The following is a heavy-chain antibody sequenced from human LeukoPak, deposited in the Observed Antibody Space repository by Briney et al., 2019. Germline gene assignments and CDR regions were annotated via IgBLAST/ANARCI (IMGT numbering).Heavy chain of an antibody. Sequence: SETLSLTCAVYGGSFSGYYWSWIRQPPRKGLEWIGEINHSGSTNYNPSLKSRVTISVDTSKNQFSLKLSSVTAADTAVCYCARVRVLWFGELLHYFDYWGQGTLVTVSS. D-gene: IGHD3-10*01. CDR2: INHSGST. V-gene: IGHV4-34*01. J-gene: IGHJ4*02. CDR1: GGSFSGYY. CDR3: ARVRVLWFGELLHYFDY.